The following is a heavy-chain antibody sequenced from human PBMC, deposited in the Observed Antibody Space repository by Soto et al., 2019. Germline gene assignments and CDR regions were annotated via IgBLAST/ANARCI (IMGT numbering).Heavy chain of an antibody. CDR1: GFTFSSYS. CDR3: ARVPWFGEFDFDY. D-gene: IGHD3-10*01. CDR2: ISSSSSYI. V-gene: IGHV3-21*01. J-gene: IGHJ4*02. Sequence: PGGSLRLSCAASGFTFSSYSMNWVRQAPGKGLEWVSSISSSSSYIYYADSVKGRFTISRDNAKNSLYLQMNSLRAEDTAVYYCARVPWFGEFDFDYWGQGTLVTVSS.